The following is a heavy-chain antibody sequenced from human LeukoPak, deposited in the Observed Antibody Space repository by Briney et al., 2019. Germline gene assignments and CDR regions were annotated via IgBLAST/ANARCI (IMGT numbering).Heavy chain of an antibody. J-gene: IGHJ1*01. CDR1: GYTFTSYY. CDR3: ARGYSSGWYTAEYFQH. Sequence: GASVKVSCKASGYTFTSYYMHWVRQAPGQGLEWMGIINPSGGSTSYAQKFQGRVTMTRDTSTSTVYMELSSLRSEDTAVYYCARGYSSGWYTAEYFQHWGQGTLVTVSS. D-gene: IGHD6-19*01. CDR2: INPSGGST. V-gene: IGHV1-46*01.